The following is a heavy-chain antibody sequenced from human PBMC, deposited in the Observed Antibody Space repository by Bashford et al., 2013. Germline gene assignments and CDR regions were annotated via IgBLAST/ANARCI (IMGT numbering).Heavy chain of an antibody. CDR2: INHSGST. D-gene: IGHD3-9*01. CDR1: GGSFSGYY. Sequence: SETLSLTCAVYGGSFSGYYWSWIRQPPGKGLEWIGEINHSGSTNYNPSLNGRLTLSLDKSKKQISLHLTSVTAADTAVYFCASCGLRSFDWSWGQGTLVTVSS. CDR3: ASCGLRSFDWS. J-gene: IGHJ4*02. V-gene: IGHV4-34*01.